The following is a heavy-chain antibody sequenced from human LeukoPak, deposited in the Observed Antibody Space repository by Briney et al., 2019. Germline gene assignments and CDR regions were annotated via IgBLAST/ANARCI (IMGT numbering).Heavy chain of an antibody. J-gene: IGHJ6*02. V-gene: IGHV4-61*02. D-gene: IGHD1-26*01. Sequence: PSETLSLTCTVSGGSISSGSYYWSWIRQPAGKGLEWIGRIYTSGSTNYNPSLKSRVTISVDKSKNQFSLKLSSVTAADTAVYYCARENSGSERSGMDVWGQGTTVTVSS. CDR1: GGSISSGSYY. CDR3: ARENSGSERSGMDV. CDR2: IYTSGST.